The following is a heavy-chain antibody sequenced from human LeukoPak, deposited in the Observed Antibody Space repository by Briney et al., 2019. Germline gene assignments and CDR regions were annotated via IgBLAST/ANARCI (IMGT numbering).Heavy chain of an antibody. CDR2: ITGSGGST. Sequence: PGGSLRLSCAASGFTFSSYAMSWVRQAPGKGLEWVPGITGSGGSTYYADSVKGRITISRDNSKNTLYLQMNSLRAEDTAVYYRAKRSMTDAFDFWGQGTMVTVSS. CDR1: GFTFSSYA. CDR3: AKRSMTDAFDF. V-gene: IGHV3-23*01. J-gene: IGHJ3*01. D-gene: IGHD2/OR15-2a*01.